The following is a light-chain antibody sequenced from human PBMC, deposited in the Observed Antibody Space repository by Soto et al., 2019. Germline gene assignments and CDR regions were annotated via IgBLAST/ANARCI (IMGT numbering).Light chain of an antibody. Sequence: QSVLTQPPSVSGAPGQRVTISCTGSSSNIGAGYDVHWYQQLPGTAPKLLSEGNSNRPSGVPDRFSGSKSGTSASLAITGLQAEDEADYYCQSYDSSLSSYYVFGTGTKLTVL. J-gene: IGLJ1*01. CDR2: GNS. CDR3: QSYDSSLSSYYV. CDR1: SSNIGAGYD. V-gene: IGLV1-40*01.